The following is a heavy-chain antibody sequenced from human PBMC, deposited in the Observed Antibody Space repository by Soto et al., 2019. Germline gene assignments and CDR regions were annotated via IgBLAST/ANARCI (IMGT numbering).Heavy chain of an antibody. D-gene: IGHD4-4*01. V-gene: IGHV1-69*02. CDR1: GGTFSSYT. J-gene: IGHJ3*02. Sequence: SVKVSCKASGGTFSSYTISWVRQAPGQGLEWMGRIIPILGIANYAQKFQGRVTITRDTSKSQVSLKLSTLTAADTAVYYCAILEVTTADAFDIWGQGTMVTVSS. CDR3: AILEVTTADAFDI. CDR2: IIPILGIA.